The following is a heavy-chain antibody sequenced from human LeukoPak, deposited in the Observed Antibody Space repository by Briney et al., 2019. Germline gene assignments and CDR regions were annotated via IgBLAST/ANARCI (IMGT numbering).Heavy chain of an antibody. V-gene: IGHV5-51*01. CDR3: ARARVLIDFGGVADAYDV. CDR2: IYPIDSDT. D-gene: IGHD3-16*01. CDR1: GYRFTSYW. Sequence: GESLKISCKGSGYRFTSYWIGWVRQMPGKGLEWMGNIYPIDSDTKYSPSFEGQVNILVDASINTAYLQWSSLKASDTAMYFCARARVLIDFGGVADAYDVWGQGTLVTVSS. J-gene: IGHJ3*01.